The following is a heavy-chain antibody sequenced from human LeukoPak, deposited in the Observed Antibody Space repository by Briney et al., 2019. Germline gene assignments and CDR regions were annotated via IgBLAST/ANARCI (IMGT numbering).Heavy chain of an antibody. Sequence: GASVKVSCKASGYTFTDYYMHWVRQAPGQGLEWMGWINPNSGGTNYAQKFQGRVTMTRDTSISTAYMELSRLRSDDTAVYYCARDLIGTDAFDIWGQGTMVTVSS. D-gene: IGHD3-16*01. CDR2: INPNSGGT. CDR1: GYTFTDYY. CDR3: ARDLIGTDAFDI. J-gene: IGHJ3*02. V-gene: IGHV1-2*02.